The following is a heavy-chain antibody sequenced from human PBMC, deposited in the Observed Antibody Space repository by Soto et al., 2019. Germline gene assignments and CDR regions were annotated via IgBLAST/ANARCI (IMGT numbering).Heavy chain of an antibody. Sequence: QVQLVESGGGVVQPGGSLRLSCAASGFTFSSYGMNWVRQAPGKGLEWVAVISYDGSNKYYADSVKGRFTISRDNSKNTLYLQMNSLRAEDTAVYYCAKGSTAMTYFDYWGQGTLVTVSS. CDR1: GFTFSSYG. D-gene: IGHD5-18*01. J-gene: IGHJ4*02. V-gene: IGHV3-30*18. CDR3: AKGSTAMTYFDY. CDR2: ISYDGSNK.